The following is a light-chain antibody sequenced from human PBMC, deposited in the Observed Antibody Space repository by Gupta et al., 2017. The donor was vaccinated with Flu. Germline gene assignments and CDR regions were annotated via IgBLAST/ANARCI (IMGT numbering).Light chain of an antibody. CDR1: QSISSY. CDR2: AAS. Sequence: SSLSASVGDSCTITCRASQSISSYLNWYEQKPGKAPKLLMYAASSLQSGGPSRFSGSGCGTDVTLTISSRQQEDFAAYYCQQNDSNLAITVGQGTLLEIK. J-gene: IGKJ5*01. CDR3: QQNDSNLAIT. V-gene: IGKV1-39*01.